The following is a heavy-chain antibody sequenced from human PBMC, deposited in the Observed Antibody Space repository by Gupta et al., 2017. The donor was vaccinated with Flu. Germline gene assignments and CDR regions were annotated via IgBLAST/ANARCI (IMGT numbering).Heavy chain of an antibody. V-gene: IGHV3-23*01. CDR1: YA. J-gene: IGHJ4*02. Sequence: YAMSWVRQAPGKGLEWVSAIGGSGGSTYYADSGKGRLTISRDNSKNTLYLQMNSLRAEDTAVYYCAKGDIVVVPAAILGYYWGQGTLVTVSA. D-gene: IGHD2-2*02. CDR2: IGGSGGST. CDR3: AKGDIVVVPAAILGYY.